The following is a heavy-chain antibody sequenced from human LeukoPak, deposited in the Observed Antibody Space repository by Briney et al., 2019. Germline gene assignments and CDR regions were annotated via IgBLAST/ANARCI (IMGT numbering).Heavy chain of an antibody. CDR1: GFTFSVYT. J-gene: IGHJ4*02. CDR2: ISYDARHI. D-gene: IGHD3-22*01. V-gene: IGHV3-30*04. Sequence: GGSLRLSCATSGFTFSVYTMHWVRQAPGKGLEWVAVISYDARHIYYADSVKGRFTISRDNSKNTLYLQMNSLRPGDTAVYYCARGDHYDSSAYSYYFDYWGQGTLVAVSS. CDR3: ARGDHYDSSAYSYYFDY.